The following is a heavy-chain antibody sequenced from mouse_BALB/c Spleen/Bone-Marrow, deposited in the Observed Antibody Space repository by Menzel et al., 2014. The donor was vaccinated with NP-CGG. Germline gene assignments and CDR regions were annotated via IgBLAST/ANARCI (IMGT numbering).Heavy chain of an antibody. CDR2: INPSTGYT. CDR1: GYTFTSYW. V-gene: IGHV1-7*01. CDR3: ARGVGRAFDY. Sequence: QVQLQQSGAELAKPGASVRMSCKASGYTFTSYWMHWVKQRPGQGLEWIGYINPSTGYTEYNHKFKDKATLTADKSSSTAYMQLSSLTSEDSAVYYCARGVGRAFDYWGQGTTLTVSS. D-gene: IGHD4-1*01. J-gene: IGHJ2*01.